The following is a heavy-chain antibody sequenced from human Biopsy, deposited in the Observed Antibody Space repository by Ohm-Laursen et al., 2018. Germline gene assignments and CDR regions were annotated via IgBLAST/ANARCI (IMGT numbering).Heavy chain of an antibody. J-gene: IGHJ4*02. CDR2: INQSGTT. D-gene: IGHD2-15*01. CDR1: GKTFSDYQ. Sequence: GTLSLTCAFFGKTFSDYQWSWIRQPPGKGLEWIGQINQSGTTNYNPSLKSRVSISADASKYEFSLRLTSVTAADTAVYFCGNEVHGRDYWGLGAQVTVSS. V-gene: IGHV4-34*08. CDR3: GNEVHGRDY.